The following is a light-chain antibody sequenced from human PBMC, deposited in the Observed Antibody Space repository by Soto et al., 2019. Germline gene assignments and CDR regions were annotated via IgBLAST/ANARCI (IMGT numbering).Light chain of an antibody. Sequence: IALTQSPGTLSLSPGERATLSCRASQSVSSSYLAWYQQKPGQAPRLLIYGASSRATGIPDRFSGSGSGTDFTLTISRLEPEDFAVYYCQQYGSSPTRTFGQGTKVDIK. CDR3: QQYGSSPTRT. CDR2: GAS. V-gene: IGKV3-20*01. CDR1: QSVSSSY. J-gene: IGKJ1*01.